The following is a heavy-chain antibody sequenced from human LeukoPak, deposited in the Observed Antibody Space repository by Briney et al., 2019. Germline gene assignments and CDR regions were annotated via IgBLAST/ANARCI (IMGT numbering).Heavy chain of an antibody. V-gene: IGHV3-23*01. Sequence: GGSLRLSCAASGFTFSSYAMSWVRQAPGKGLEWVSAISGSGGSTYYADSVKGRFTISRDNSKNTLYLQMNSLRAEDTAVYYCAFFGGVIVAVAPFDYWGQGTLVTVSS. J-gene: IGHJ4*02. CDR2: ISGSGGST. CDR3: AFFGGVIVAVAPFDY. CDR1: GFTFSSYA. D-gene: IGHD3-16*02.